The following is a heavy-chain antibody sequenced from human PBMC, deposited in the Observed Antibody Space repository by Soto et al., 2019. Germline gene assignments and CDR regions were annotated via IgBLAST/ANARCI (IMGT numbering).Heavy chain of an antibody. J-gene: IGHJ6*02. CDR1: VFTLANPW. CDR2: ISYDGRNK. V-gene: IGHV3-30*18. CDR3: VKDGSSGWPYFYDMDV. D-gene: IGHD6-19*01. Sequence: GRFMRAWRAVAVFTLANPWVSWVRQAQGKVPEWVAVISYDGRNKYYADAVKGRFTISRDNSKNTLYLQMSSLRAEDTAVYYCVKDGSSGWPYFYDMDVWGQGTTVTVSS.